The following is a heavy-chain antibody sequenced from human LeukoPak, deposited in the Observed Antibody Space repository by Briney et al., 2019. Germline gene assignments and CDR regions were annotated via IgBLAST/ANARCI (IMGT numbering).Heavy chain of an antibody. CDR3: ASGRDYSGSYYFDY. CDR2: IIPIFGTA. Sequence: VXCXASGGXFSSYAISWVRQAPGQGLEWMGGIIPIFGTANYAQKFQGRVTITTDESTSTAYMELSSLRSEDTAVYYCASGRDYSGSYYFDYWGQGTLVTVSS. J-gene: IGHJ4*02. V-gene: IGHV1-69*05. CDR1: GGXFSSYA. D-gene: IGHD1-26*01.